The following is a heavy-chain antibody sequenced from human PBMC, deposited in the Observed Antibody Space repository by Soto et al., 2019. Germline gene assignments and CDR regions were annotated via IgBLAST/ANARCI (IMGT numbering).Heavy chain of an antibody. J-gene: IGHJ6*02. CDR2: IYNSGST. CDR1: GGSISSYY. Sequence: SETLSLTCTVSGGSISSYYWSWIRQPPGKGLEWIGYIYNSGSTSYNPSLKSRVTISADTSKNQFSLKLSSVTAADTAVYYCARGVGYSYGLVYYYYGMDVWGQGTTVTV. D-gene: IGHD5-18*01. CDR3: ARGVGYSYGLVYYYYGMDV. V-gene: IGHV4-59*01.